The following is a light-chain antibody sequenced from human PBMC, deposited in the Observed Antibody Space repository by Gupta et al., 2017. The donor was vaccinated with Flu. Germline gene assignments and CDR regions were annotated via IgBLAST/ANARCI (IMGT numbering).Light chain of an antibody. CDR3: QQRTNWLWT. CDR2: DAS. Sequence: PATLSLSPGGSATLSCRASQSVGTSLAWYQQKPGQAPRLLIYDASNRATGIPARFSGSGSGTDFTLTISRLEPEDFVVYYCQQRTNWLWTFGPGTKVEVK. V-gene: IGKV3-11*01. CDR1: QSVGTS. J-gene: IGKJ1*01.